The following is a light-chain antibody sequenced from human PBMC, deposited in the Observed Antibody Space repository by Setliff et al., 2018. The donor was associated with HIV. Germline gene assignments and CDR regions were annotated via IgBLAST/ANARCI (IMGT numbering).Light chain of an antibody. CDR1: SSDVGNYNY. CDR3: SSYAGSYTSLFG. J-gene: IGLJ1*01. Sequence: QSVLTQPRSVSGSPGQSVTIPCTGTSSDVGNYNYISWYQQHPGKAPKLMIYDVTKRPSGVPDRFSGSKSGNTASLTISGLQAEDEADYYCSSYAGSYTSLFGVGTGTKV. V-gene: IGLV2-11*01. CDR2: DVT.